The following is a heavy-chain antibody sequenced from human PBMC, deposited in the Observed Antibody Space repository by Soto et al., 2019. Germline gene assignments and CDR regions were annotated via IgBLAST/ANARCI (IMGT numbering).Heavy chain of an antibody. Sequence: SETLSLTCTVSGFSISSYYWSWIRQPPGKGLEWIGYIYYSGSTNYNPSLKSRVTISVDTSKNQFSLKLSSVTAADTAVYYCARGPCSGGSCYPRLYDYWGQGTLVTVSS. CDR2: IYYSGST. D-gene: IGHD2-15*01. CDR3: ARGPCSGGSCYPRLYDY. V-gene: IGHV4-59*01. J-gene: IGHJ4*02. CDR1: GFSISSYY.